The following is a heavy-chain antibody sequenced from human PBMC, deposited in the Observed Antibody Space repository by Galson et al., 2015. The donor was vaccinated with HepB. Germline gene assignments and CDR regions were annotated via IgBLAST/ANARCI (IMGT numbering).Heavy chain of an antibody. CDR3: ARKGRGLLNLHYFDF. D-gene: IGHD2-21*01. J-gene: IGHJ4*02. Sequence: SLRLSCAASGFNFGDYGLSWVRQTPGKGLEWVSSIDWNGDNIDYSDSVKGRFTISRDNAKNSLYLQMNSLRAEDTALYYCARKGRGLLNLHYFDFWGQGTLVTVSS. V-gene: IGHV3-20*04. CDR1: GFNFGDYG. CDR2: IDWNGDNI.